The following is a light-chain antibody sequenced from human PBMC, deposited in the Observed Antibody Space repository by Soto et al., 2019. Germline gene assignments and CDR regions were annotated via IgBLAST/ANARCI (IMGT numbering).Light chain of an antibody. CDR2: DAS. CDR3: QYRSNWSPGT. Sequence: EIVWTQSPATLPLSPGERATLSCRSSQSVPPSLAWYQHKPGQAPRLVIYDASLRANGVPARFGGSGSGTDFTLTISSREPEDVAVYNCQYRSNWSPGTFGQGTRLEI. J-gene: IGKJ5*01. CDR1: QSVPPS. V-gene: IGKV3-11*01.